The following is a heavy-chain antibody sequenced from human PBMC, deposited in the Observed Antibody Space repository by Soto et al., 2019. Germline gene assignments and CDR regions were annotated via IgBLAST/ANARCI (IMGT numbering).Heavy chain of an antibody. CDR1: GGSISSGGYY. V-gene: IGHV4-61*08. D-gene: IGHD6-13*01. CDR2: IYYSGST. Sequence: NPSETLSLTCTVSGGSISSGGYYWSWIRQPPGKGLEWIGYIYYSGSTNYNPSLKSRVTISVDTSKNQFSLKLSSVTAADTAVYYCARSHELIQYSSSLNWFDPWGQGTLVTVSS. CDR3: ARSHELIQYSSSLNWFDP. J-gene: IGHJ5*02.